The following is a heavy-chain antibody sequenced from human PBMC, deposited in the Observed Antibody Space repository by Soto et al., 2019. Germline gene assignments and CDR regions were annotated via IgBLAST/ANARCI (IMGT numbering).Heavy chain of an antibody. Sequence: SETLSLTCTVSGGSISSSSHYWGWIRQPPGKGLEWIGSIYYTGSTYYNPSLKSRVTISVDTSQNHFSLKLSSVTAADTAVYYCARHTGDGYNRIDYWGQGTLVTVSS. CDR1: GGSISSSSHY. D-gene: IGHD5-12*01. CDR3: ARHTGDGYNRIDY. CDR2: IYYTGST. V-gene: IGHV4-39*01. J-gene: IGHJ4*02.